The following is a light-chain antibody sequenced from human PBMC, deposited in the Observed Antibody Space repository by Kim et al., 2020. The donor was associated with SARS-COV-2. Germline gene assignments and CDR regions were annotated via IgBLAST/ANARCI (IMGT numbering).Light chain of an antibody. CDR1: ISDVGAYNY. CDR2: DVS. CDR3: SSYTSSSTSLYV. J-gene: IGLJ1*01. Sequence: SITISCTGTISDVGAYNYVSWYQQHPGRAPKLMIYDVSERPSGVSNRFSGSKSGNTASLTISGLQAEDEADYYCSSYTSSSTSLYVFGTGTKVTVL. V-gene: IGLV2-14*04.